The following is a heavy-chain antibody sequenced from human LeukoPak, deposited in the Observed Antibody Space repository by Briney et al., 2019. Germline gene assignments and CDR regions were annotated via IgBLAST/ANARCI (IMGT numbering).Heavy chain of an antibody. D-gene: IGHD6-13*01. V-gene: IGHV3-23*01. CDR2: IGDSGHIT. J-gene: IGHJ4*02. Sequence: GGSLRLSCAASGFTYSNYPMSWLSQAPGKGLEWVSAIGDSGHITYYADSVKGRFTISRDNSKNTLYLQMHSLRADDSAVYYCVRAGAGLDYWGQGTLVTVSS. CDR1: GFTYSNYP. CDR3: VRAGAGLDY.